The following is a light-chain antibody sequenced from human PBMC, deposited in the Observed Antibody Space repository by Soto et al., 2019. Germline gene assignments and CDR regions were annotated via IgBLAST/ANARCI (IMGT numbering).Light chain of an antibody. CDR3: QQYGSSPPYT. V-gene: IGKV3-20*01. CDR1: QSLRSS. Sequence: ETMMTQSPDTLSVPLGERATLSCRASQSLRSSLAWYQQKPGQAPSVLIYEASSRATGIPDRFSGSGSGTDFTLTISRLEPEDFAVYYCQQYGSSPPYTFGQGTKVDIK. CDR2: EAS. J-gene: IGKJ2*01.